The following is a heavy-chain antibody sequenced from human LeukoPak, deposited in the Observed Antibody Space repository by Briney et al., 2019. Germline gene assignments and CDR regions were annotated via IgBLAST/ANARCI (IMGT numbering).Heavy chain of an antibody. D-gene: IGHD5-24*01. J-gene: IGHJ3*02. CDR3: ARHILQMPTIGGFDGFNI. CDR2: VHYTGRT. Sequence: SETLSLTCTVSGGSISSSSYYWGWIRQPPGEGLEWIGSVHYTGRTWYGPSLKSRVTISIDTSKNQFSLKLNSVTAADTAVYYRARHILQMPTIGGFDGFNIWGQGTMVTVSS. CDR1: GGSISSSSYY. V-gene: IGHV4-39*01.